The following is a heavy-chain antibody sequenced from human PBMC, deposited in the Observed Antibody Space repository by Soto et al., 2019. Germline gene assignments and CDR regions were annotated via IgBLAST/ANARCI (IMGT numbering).Heavy chain of an antibody. D-gene: IGHD6-13*01. V-gene: IGHV3-23*01. CDR3: VSWVSALFDS. CDR1: GFTTNYHA. CDR2: ISSNGENT. J-gene: IGHJ4*02. Sequence: PGGSLRLSCAASGFTTNYHAMNWVRQAPGKGLGWVSTISSNGENTHYADSVKGRFIISSDNSSNTVDLQMNSLRVDATAVSYCVSWVSALFDSWGQGTLVTVSS.